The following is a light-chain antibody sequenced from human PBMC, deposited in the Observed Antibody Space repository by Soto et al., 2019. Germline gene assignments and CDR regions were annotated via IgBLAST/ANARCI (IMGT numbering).Light chain of an antibody. CDR2: DVN. CDR1: SGDVGGYEY. J-gene: IGLJ1*01. Sequence: SVLTQPRSVSGSPGQSVTISCLGTSGDVGGYEYVSWYQQHPGKAPRLLIFDVNKRPSGVPDCFSGSKSGNTASLTISVLQADDEADYYCSSHAGSNNYVFGTGTKVTVL. CDR3: SSHAGSNNYV. V-gene: IGLV2-11*01.